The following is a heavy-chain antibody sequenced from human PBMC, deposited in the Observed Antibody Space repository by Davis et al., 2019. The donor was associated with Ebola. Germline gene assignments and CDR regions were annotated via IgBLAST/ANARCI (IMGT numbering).Heavy chain of an antibody. CDR3: ARDFDGGNYYFDY. CDR2: IIPIFDTP. Sequence: SSVTVSRQTSLGSFSSPPISWVRQAPRQGLEWMGGIIPIFDTPHYAQKFQGRITITADASTSTAYMELSSLRSEDTDTYFCARDFDGGNYYFDYWGPGTPVTVSS. CDR1: LGSFSSPP. J-gene: IGHJ4*02. D-gene: IGHD3-9*01. V-gene: IGHV1-69*13.